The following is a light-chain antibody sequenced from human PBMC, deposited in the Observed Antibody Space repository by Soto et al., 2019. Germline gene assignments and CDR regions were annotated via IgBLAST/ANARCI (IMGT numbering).Light chain of an antibody. CDR2: GAS. Sequence: EIVVTQAPGTLSLSPGERSTLSCRASQGVSSSYLAWYHQKPGQAPRLLIYGASSRATGIPDRFSGSGSGTDFTLTISRLEHGDFAVYYCQQYGSSQGITFGQGTRLEIK. CDR3: QQYGSSQGIT. J-gene: IGKJ5*01. CDR1: QGVSSSY. V-gene: IGKV3-20*01.